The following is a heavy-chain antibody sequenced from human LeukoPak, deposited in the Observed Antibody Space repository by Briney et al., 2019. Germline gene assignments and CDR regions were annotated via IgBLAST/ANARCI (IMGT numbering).Heavy chain of an antibody. J-gene: IGHJ3*02. CDR3: ARGFGYYDILTGSERTHDAFDI. V-gene: IGHV1-69*13. CDR2: IIPIFGTA. CDR1: GGTFSSYA. Sequence: SVKVSCKASGGTFSSYAISWVRQAPGQGLEWMGGIIPIFGTANYAQKFQGRVTITADESTGTAYMELSSLRSEDTAVYYCARGFGYYDILTGSERTHDAFDIWGQGTMVTVSS. D-gene: IGHD3-9*01.